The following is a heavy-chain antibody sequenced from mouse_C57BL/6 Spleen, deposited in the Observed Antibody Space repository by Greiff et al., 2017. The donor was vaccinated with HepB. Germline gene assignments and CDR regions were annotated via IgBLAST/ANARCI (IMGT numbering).Heavy chain of an antibody. CDR3: AREYSNYDLYYFDY. CDR1: GFTFSDYG. V-gene: IGHV5-17*01. Sequence: EVHLVESGGGLVKPGGSLKLSCAASGFTFSDYGMHWVRQAPEKGLEWVAYISSGSSTIYYADTVKGRFTISRDNAKNNLFLQMTSLRSEETAMYYCAREYSNYDLYYFDYWGQGTTLTVSS. CDR2: ISSGSSTI. J-gene: IGHJ2*01. D-gene: IGHD2-5*01.